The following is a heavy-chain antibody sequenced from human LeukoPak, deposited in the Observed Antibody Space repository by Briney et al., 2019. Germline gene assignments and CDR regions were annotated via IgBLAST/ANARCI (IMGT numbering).Heavy chain of an antibody. CDR3: AKDRSPHYYDSSGYFDY. CDR1: GFTFSTYA. Sequence: GGSLRLSCEASGFTFSTYAMHWVRQAPGKGLEWVSEISYDGSNEYYADSVKGRFTISRDNSKNTLYLQMNSLRAEDTAVYYCAKDRSPHYYDSSGYFDYWGQGTLVTVSS. J-gene: IGHJ4*02. D-gene: IGHD3-22*01. V-gene: IGHV3-30*07. CDR2: ISYDGSNE.